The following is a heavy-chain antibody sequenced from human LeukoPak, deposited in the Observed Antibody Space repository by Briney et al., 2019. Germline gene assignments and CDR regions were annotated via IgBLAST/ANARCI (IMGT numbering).Heavy chain of an antibody. CDR2: IWYDGSNK. D-gene: IGHD3-22*01. CDR3: ARDGGYYDSSGYYYTVGYYFDY. Sequence: PGGSLRLSCAASGFTFSSCGMHWVRQAPGKGLEWVAVIWYDGSNKYYADSVKGRFTISRDNSKNTLYLQMNSLRAEDTAVYYCARDGGYYDSSGYYYTVGYYFDYWGQGTLVTVSS. CDR1: GFTFSSCG. J-gene: IGHJ4*02. V-gene: IGHV3-33*01.